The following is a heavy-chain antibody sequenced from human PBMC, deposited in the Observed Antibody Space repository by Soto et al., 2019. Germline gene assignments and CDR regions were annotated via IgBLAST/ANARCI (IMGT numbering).Heavy chain of an antibody. D-gene: IGHD6-13*01. CDR1: GYDFTAYD. Sequence: QVQLVQSGAEVKQSGASVKVSCKASGYDFTAYDINWVRQASGQGLVWMGWMNPINGAAGSARRFQGRVSMTRNTATGTAYLELTSLRSDDTAVYYCGRGPSPRAPAGGTPYYYAMDVWGQGTTVTVSS. J-gene: IGHJ6*02. V-gene: IGHV1-8*02. CDR2: MNPINGAA. CDR3: GRGPSPRAPAGGTPYYYAMDV.